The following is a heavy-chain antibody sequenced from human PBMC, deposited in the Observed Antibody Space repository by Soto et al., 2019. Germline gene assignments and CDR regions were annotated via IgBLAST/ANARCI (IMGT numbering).Heavy chain of an antibody. J-gene: IGHJ6*02. D-gene: IGHD6-13*01. CDR2: TYYRSKWYN. V-gene: IGHV6-1*01. CDR1: GDSVSSDSAA. CDR3: ARGQRLVLGNYYYGMDV. Sequence: PSQTLSLTCAISGDSVSSDSAALNLIMQSPSRGLEWLGRTYYRSKWYNDYAVSVKSRITINPDTSKNQFSLQLNSVTPEDTAVYYCARGQRLVLGNYYYGMDVWGQGTTVTVSS.